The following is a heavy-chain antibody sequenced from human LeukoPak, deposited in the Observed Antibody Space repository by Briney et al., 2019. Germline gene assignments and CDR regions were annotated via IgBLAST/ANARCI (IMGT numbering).Heavy chain of an antibody. CDR1: GFTFSSYS. V-gene: IGHV3-21*01. D-gene: IGHD2-15*01. Sequence: GGSLRLSCAASGFTFSSYSMNWVRQAPGKGLEWVSSISSSSSYIYYADSVKGRFTISRDNAKNSLYLQMNSLRAEDTAVYYCARLARARVGSYYYYYMDVWGKGTTVTVSS. CDR2: ISSSSSYI. CDR3: ARLARARVGSYYYYYMDV. J-gene: IGHJ6*03.